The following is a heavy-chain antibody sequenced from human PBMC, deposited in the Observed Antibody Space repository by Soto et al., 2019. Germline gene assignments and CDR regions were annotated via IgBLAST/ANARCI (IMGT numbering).Heavy chain of an antibody. J-gene: IGHJ6*02. Sequence: PSETLSLTCTVSGGSISTGGYYWNWIRQHPGKGLEWIGYFYYSGSTYYNPSLKSRVTISVDTSKNQFSLKLSSVTAADTAVYYCARDRNWKGYYGMDVWGQGTTVTVSS. CDR2: FYYSGST. CDR3: ARDRNWKGYYGMDV. V-gene: IGHV4-31*03. D-gene: IGHD1-1*01. CDR1: GGSISTGGYY.